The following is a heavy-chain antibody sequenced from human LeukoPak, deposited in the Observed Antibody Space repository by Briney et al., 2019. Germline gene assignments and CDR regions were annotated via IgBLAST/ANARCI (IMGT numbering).Heavy chain of an antibody. J-gene: IGHJ4*02. CDR2: INHSGST. CDR1: GGSFSGYY. Sequence: SETLSLTCAVYGGSFSGYYWSWIRQPPGKGLEWIGEINHSGSTNYNPSLKSRVTISVDTSKNQFSLKLGSVTAADTAVYYCARQKGYSYGYYFDYWGQGTLVTVSS. D-gene: IGHD5-18*01. CDR3: ARQKGYSYGYYFDY. V-gene: IGHV4-34*01.